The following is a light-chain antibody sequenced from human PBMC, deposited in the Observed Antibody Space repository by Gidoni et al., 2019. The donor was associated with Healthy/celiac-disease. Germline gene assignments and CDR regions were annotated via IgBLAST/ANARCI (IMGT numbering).Light chain of an antibody. J-gene: IGLJ3*02. CDR2: EVS. CDR1: SSDVGSYNL. Sequence: GQSITISCTGTSSDVGSYNLVSWYQQHPGKAPKLMIYEVSKRPSGVSNRFSGSKSGNTASLTISGLQAEDEADYYCCSYAGSSPLWVFGGGTKLTVL. V-gene: IGLV2-23*02. CDR3: CSYAGSSPLWV.